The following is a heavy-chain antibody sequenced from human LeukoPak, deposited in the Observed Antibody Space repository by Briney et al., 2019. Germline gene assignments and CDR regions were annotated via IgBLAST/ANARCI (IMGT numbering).Heavy chain of an antibody. CDR2: IYTNGDT. CDR1: GGSISGYY. CDR3: ARAAGAAGGQYFDY. D-gene: IGHD6-13*01. J-gene: IGHJ4*02. V-gene: IGHV4-4*07. Sequence: NASETLSLTCTVSGGSISGYYWSWIRQPAGQGLEWIGRIYTNGDTKFNPSLKSRVTMSVDTSKSQLSLKLRPVTAADTAVYYCARAAGAAGGQYFDYWGQGTLVTASS.